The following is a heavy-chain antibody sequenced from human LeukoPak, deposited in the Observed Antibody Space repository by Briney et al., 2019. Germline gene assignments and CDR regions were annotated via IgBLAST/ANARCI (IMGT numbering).Heavy chain of an antibody. Sequence: SETLSLTCTVSGGSVSSGSYYWSWIRQPAGKGLEWIGRIYTSGSTNYNPSLKSRVTISVDTSKNQFSLKLSSVTAADTAVYYCARVIVVVPAARASPGVYYMDVWGKGTTVTVSS. V-gene: IGHV4-61*02. CDR1: GGSVSSGSYY. J-gene: IGHJ6*03. CDR2: IYTSGST. CDR3: ARVIVVVPAARASPGVYYMDV. D-gene: IGHD2-2*01.